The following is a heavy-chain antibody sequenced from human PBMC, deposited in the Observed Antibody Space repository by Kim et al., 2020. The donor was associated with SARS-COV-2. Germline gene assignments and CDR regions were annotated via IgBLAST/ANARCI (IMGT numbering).Heavy chain of an antibody. Sequence: SETLSLTCTVSGGSISSYYWSWIRQPPGKGLEWIGYIYYSGSTNYNPSLKSRVTISVDTSKNQFSLKLSSVTAADTAVYYCARTVGYGGNSDFDYWGQGTLVTVSS. CDR3: ARTVGYGGNSDFDY. CDR2: IYYSGST. V-gene: IGHV4-59*13. D-gene: IGHD2-21*02. CDR1: GGSISSYY. J-gene: IGHJ4*02.